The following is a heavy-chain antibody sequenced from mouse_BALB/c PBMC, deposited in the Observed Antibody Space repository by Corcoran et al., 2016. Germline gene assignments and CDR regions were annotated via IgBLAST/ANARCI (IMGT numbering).Heavy chain of an antibody. CDR2: ILPGSGST. V-gene: IGHV1-9*01. D-gene: IGHD2-4*01. Sequence: QVQLQQSGAELMKPGASVKISCKATGYTFSSYWIEWVKQRPGHGLEWIGEILPGSGSTNYNEKFKGKATFTADTSSNTAYMQLSSLTSENSAVYYCACMITTTPFAYWGQGTLVTVSA. CDR3: ACMITTTPFAY. J-gene: IGHJ3*01. CDR1: GYTFSSYW.